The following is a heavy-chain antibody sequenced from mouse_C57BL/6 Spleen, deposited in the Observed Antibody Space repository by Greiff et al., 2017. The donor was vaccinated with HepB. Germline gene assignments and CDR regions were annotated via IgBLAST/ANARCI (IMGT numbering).Heavy chain of an antibody. D-gene: IGHD1-1*01. Sequence: QVQLRQPGTELVKPGASVKLSCKASGYTFTSYWMHWVKQRPGQGLEWIGNINPSNGGTNYNEKFKSKATLTVDKSSSTAYMQLSSLTSEDSAVYYCARCGENYYGSSPGYFDVWGTGTTVTVSS. CDR2: INPSNGGT. CDR1: GYTFTSYW. J-gene: IGHJ1*03. CDR3: ARCGENYYGSSPGYFDV. V-gene: IGHV1-53*01.